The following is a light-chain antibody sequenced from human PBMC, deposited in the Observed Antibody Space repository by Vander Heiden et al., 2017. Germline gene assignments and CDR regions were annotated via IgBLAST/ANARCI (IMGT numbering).Light chain of an antibody. J-gene: IGLJ2*01. CDR2: DVS. Sequence: QSALTQPASVSGSPGQSITISCTGTSSDVGGYNYVSWYQQHPCKAPKLMIFDVSYRPSGVSNRFSGSKSGNTASLTISGLQAEDEADYYCSSYRTTSTVFGGGTKLTVL. CDR3: SSYRTTSTV. V-gene: IGLV2-14*03. CDR1: SSDVGGYNY.